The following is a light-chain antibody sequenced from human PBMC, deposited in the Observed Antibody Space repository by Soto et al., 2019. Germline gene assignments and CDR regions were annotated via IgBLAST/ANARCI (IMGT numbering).Light chain of an antibody. CDR2: GAS. CDR1: ESLSTY. CDR3: QSYNDWPFT. V-gene: IGKV3-15*01. Sequence: EIVMTQSPATLSVSPGERVTLSCRASESLSTYLAWYQQKPGQAPRLLIYGASTKATGIPARFSGSGSATDFTITIRSLQSEDFAVYYCQSYNDWPFTFGQGTKLEI. J-gene: IGKJ2*01.